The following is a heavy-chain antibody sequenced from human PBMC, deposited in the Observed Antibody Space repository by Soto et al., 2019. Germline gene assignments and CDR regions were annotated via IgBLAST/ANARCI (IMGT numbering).Heavy chain of an antibody. V-gene: IGHV4-4*02. D-gene: IGHD3-22*01. CDR2: IYYSGST. Sequence: QVQLQESGPGLVKPSGTLSLTCAVSGGSISSSYWWSWVRQPPGKGLEWIGEIYYSGSTNYNPSLKSRVTISGDKSKNQCALKLSSVTAADTAVYYCARRRITMIVVVYDAFDIWGQGTMVTVSS. J-gene: IGHJ3*02. CDR3: ARRRITMIVVVYDAFDI. CDR1: GGSISSSYW.